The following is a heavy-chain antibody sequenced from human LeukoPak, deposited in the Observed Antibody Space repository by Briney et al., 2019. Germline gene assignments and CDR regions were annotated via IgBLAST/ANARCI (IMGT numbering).Heavy chain of an antibody. CDR2: INPNSGGT. CDR1: GYTFTGYY. CDR3: ARDPPAAITYYGMDV. V-gene: IGHV1-2*02. D-gene: IGHD2-2*01. J-gene: IGHJ6*02. Sequence: GASVKVSCKASGYTFTGYYMHWVRQAPGQRLEWMGWINPNSGGTNYARKFQGRVTMTRDTSISTAYMELSRLRSDDTAVYYCARDPPAAITYYGMDVWGQGTTVTVSS.